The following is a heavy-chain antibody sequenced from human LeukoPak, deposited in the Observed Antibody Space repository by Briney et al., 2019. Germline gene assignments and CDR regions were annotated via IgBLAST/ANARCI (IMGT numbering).Heavy chain of an antibody. CDR1: GGSISTHY. V-gene: IGHV4-59*08. CDR2: VHYSGST. J-gene: IGHJ4*02. CDR3: ARHEGAVAGLKFGLDY. D-gene: IGHD6-19*01. Sequence: SETLSLTCTVSGGSISTHYWSWLRQPPGKGLEWVGYVHYSGSTNYNPSLKSRVTISIDTSKNQFSLKLSSVTAADTAVYFCARHEGAVAGLKFGLDYWGQGTLVTVSS.